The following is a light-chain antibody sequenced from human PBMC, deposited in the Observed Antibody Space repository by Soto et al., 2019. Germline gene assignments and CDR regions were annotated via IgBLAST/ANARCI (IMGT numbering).Light chain of an antibody. CDR1: SSNVGSDN. V-gene: IGLV1-47*01. CDR2: MND. Sequence: QAVVTQPPSASGAPGQRVTISCSGSSSNVGSDNVYWYQQIPGTAPKLLIYMNDQRPSGVPDRFSGSKSGTSASLAISGLRTEDDGFYYCAAWDDSVIFGGGTKVTVL. J-gene: IGLJ2*01. CDR3: AAWDDSVI.